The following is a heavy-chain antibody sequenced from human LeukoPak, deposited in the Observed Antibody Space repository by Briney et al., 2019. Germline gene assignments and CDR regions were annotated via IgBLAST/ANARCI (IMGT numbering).Heavy chain of an antibody. CDR1: GFTFSSYA. CDR2: ISGSGGST. CDR3: ARERPNGYDIDYYYYGMDV. Sequence: GGSLRLSCAASGFTFSSYAMSWVRQAPGKGLEWVSAISGSGGSTYYADSVKGRFTISRDNSKNTLYLQMNSLRAEDTAVYYCARERPNGYDIDYYYYGMDVWGQGTTVTVSS. V-gene: IGHV3-23*01. J-gene: IGHJ6*02. D-gene: IGHD5-12*01.